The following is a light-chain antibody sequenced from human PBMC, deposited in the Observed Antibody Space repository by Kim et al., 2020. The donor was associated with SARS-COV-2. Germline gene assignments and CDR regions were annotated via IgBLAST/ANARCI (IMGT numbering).Light chain of an antibody. V-gene: IGLV2-14*03. CDR1: SSDVGGYNY. Sequence: SITSSCTGTSSDVGGYNYVSWYQQHPGKAPNLMIYDVSNRPSGVSNRFSGSKSGNTASLTISGRQAEDEADYYCSSYTSSSTPHVVFGGGTQLTVL. J-gene: IGLJ2*01. CDR3: SSYTSSSTPHVV. CDR2: DVS.